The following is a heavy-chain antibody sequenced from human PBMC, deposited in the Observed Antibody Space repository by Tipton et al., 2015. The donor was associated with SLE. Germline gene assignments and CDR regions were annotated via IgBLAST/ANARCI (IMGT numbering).Heavy chain of an antibody. D-gene: IGHD5-18*01. Sequence: TLSLTCAVSGYAIRDGFYWGWIRQSPGKGLEWIGRIYHSGSTYYNPSLKSRVTISVDTSKNQFSLKLSSVTAADTAVYYCARGWIQLWDTFDYWGQGTLVTVSS. CDR3: ARGWIQLWDTFDY. CDR2: IYHSGST. CDR1: GYAIRDGFY. J-gene: IGHJ4*02. V-gene: IGHV4-38-2*01.